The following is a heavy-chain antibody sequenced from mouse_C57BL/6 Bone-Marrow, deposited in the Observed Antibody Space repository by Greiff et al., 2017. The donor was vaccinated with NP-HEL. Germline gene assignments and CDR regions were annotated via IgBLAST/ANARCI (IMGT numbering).Heavy chain of an antibody. J-gene: IGHJ3*01. V-gene: IGHV1-76*01. CDR2: IYPGSGNT. CDR3: ARSYYGSRGFAY. CDR1: GYTFTDYY. Sequence: VQLQQSGAELVRPGASVKLSCKASGYTFTDYYINWVKQRPGQGLEWIARIYPGSGNTYYNEKFKGKATLTAEKSSSTAYMQLSSLTSEDSAVYFCARSYYGSRGFAYWGQGTLVTVSA. D-gene: IGHD1-1*01.